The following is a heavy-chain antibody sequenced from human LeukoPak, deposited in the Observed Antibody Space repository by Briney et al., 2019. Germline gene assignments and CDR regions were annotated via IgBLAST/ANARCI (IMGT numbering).Heavy chain of an antibody. D-gene: IGHD2/OR15-2a*01. V-gene: IGHV3-64*02. J-gene: IGHJ5*02. CDR3: ARIGMKYFYDL. CDR2: INGNGDTT. CDR1: GFTFSGFS. Sequence: GGSLRLSCAGSGFTFSGFSMHWVRQTPGKGLEYVSAINGNGDTTYYADSVKGRFSISRDNSKNTLYLQVGNLRGEDKALYFCARIGMKYFYDLWGQGTLVTVSA.